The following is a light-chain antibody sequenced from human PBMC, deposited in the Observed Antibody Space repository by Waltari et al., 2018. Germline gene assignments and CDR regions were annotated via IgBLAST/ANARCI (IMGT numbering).Light chain of an antibody. CDR2: DNS. CDR1: NIGSKS. J-gene: IGLJ1*01. V-gene: IGLV3-21*02. Sequence: SYVLTQPPSVSVAPGQTARITCGGNNIGSKSVHWYQQKPGQAPVLVVYDNSDRPSGSPDRFSGSNSGNTATLTCSRVEAGDEADYCCQVWDITSDHFVFGTGTKVTVL. CDR3: QVWDITSDHFV.